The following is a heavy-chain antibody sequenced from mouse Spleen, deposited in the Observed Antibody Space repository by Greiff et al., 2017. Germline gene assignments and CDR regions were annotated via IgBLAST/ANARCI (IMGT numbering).Heavy chain of an antibody. CDR3: ARWDYGTLDY. CDR1: GYAFSSYW. J-gene: IGHJ2*01. Sequence: VQLQQSGAELVKPGASVNISCKASGYAFSSYWMNWVKQRPGKGLEWIGQIYPGDGDTNYNGKFKGKATLTADKSSSTAYIHLSSLTSDDSAVYFCARWDYGTLDYWGQGTTLTVSS. D-gene: IGHD2-1*01. V-gene: IGHV1-80*01. CDR2: IYPGDGDT.